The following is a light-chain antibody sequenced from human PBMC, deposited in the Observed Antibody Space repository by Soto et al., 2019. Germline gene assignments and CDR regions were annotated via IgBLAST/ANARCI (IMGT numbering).Light chain of an antibody. Sequence: ALRMTQSPSSFSASTGDRVTITCRASQGISSYLAWYQQKPGKAPKLLIYAASTLQSGVPSRFSGSGSGTDFTLTISCLQSEDFATYYCQQYYSYPLYTFGQGTKLEIK. CDR1: QGISSY. CDR2: AAS. V-gene: IGKV1-8*01. CDR3: QQYYSYPLYT. J-gene: IGKJ2*01.